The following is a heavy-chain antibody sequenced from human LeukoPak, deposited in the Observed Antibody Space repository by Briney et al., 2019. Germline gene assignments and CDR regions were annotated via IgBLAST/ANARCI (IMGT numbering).Heavy chain of an antibody. CDR3: AKDFGQYCSGGSCYNWFDP. D-gene: IGHD2-15*01. CDR1: GFTFRSYG. Sequence: PGGSLRLSCAASGFTFRSYGMHWVRQAPGKGLEWVAFIRYDGSNKYYADSVKGRFTISRDNSKNTLYLQMNSLRAEDTAVYYCAKDFGQYCSGGSCYNWFDPWGQGTLVTVSS. J-gene: IGHJ5*02. V-gene: IGHV3-30*02. CDR2: IRYDGSNK.